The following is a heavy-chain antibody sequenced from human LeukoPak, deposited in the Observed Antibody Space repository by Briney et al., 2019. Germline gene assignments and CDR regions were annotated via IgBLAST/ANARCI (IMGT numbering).Heavy chain of an antibody. D-gene: IGHD5-18*01. V-gene: IGHV4-39*01. CDR3: ARHRHSHHYDY. CDR2: ISYSWTT. Sequence: SETLSLACTVSGGSISSSSSDYYWGWVRQPPGKGLEWIGSISYSWTTYYNPSLKSRVTISADTSNNQFSLKLTSLTAADTAVYYCARHRHSHHYDYWGQGTLVTVSS. CDR1: GGSISSSSSDYY. J-gene: IGHJ4*02.